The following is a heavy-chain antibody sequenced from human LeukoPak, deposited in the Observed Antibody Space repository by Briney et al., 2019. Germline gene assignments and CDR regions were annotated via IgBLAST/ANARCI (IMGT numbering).Heavy chain of an antibody. V-gene: IGHV3-7*01. CDR2: IKQDGNEK. Sequence: GGSLRLSCAASGFRFNTYWMSWVRQAPGKGLEWVANIKQDGNEKYYADSVKGRFTISRDNANNSVYLQMNNLRAEDTAVYYCAAVIDYWGQGTLVTVSS. CDR1: GFRFNTYW. CDR3: AAVIDY. J-gene: IGHJ4*02.